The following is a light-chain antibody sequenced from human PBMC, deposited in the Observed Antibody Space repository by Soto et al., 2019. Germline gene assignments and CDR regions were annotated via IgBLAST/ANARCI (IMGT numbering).Light chain of an antibody. V-gene: IGKV3-15*01. CDR2: GVS. CDR1: QSVSSN. CDR3: QQYDNWPPFT. Sequence: EIVMTQSPATLSVSPGERATLSCRASQSVSSNLAWYQQKPGQAPRLLIYGVSTRATDIPARFSGSGSETEFTLTISSLQSEDFAVYYCQQYDNWPPFTFGPGTKVDIK. J-gene: IGKJ3*01.